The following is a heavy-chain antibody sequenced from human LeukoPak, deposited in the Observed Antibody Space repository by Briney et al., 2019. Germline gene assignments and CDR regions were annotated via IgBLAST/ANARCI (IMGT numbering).Heavy chain of an antibody. J-gene: IGHJ5*02. Sequence: KPSETLSLTCAVYGGSFSGYYWSWIRQPPGKGLEWIGEINHSGSTNYNPSLKSRVTISVDTSKNQFSLKLSSVTAADTAVYYCARGGRYCSSTSCYNWFDPWGQGTLVTVSS. CDR2: INHSGST. D-gene: IGHD2-2*01. CDR3: ARGGRYCSSTSCYNWFDP. CDR1: GGSFSGYY. V-gene: IGHV4-34*01.